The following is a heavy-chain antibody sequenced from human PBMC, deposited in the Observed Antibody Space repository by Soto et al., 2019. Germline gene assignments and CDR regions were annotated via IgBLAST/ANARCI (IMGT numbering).Heavy chain of an antibody. D-gene: IGHD6-19*01. J-gene: IGHJ6*02. CDR2: INPSGGST. CDR3: ARETRSAVAGDFFYYYGMDV. V-gene: IGHV1-46*01. CDR1: GYTFTSYY. Sequence: SVKVSCKAAGYTFTSYYMHWVRQAPGQGLEWMGIINPSGGSTSYAQKFQGRVTMTRDTSTSTVYMELSSLRSEDTAVYYCARETRSAVAGDFFYYYGMDVWGQGTTVTVSS.